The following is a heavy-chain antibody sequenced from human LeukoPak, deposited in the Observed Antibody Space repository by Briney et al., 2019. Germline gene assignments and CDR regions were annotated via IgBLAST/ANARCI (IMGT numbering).Heavy chain of an antibody. CDR1: GGTFSSYA. D-gene: IGHD5-24*01. CDR2: IIPIFGTA. J-gene: IGHJ4*02. Sequence: GASVKVSCKASGGTFSSYAISWVRQAPGQGLEWMGGIIPIFGTANYAQKFQGRVTITTDESTSTAYMELSSLRSEDTAVYYCARISRDGYIFDCWGQGTLVTVSS. V-gene: IGHV1-69*05. CDR3: ARISRDGYIFDC.